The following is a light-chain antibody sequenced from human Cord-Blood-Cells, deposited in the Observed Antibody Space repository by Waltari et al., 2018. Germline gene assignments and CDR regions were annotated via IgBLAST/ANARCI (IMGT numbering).Light chain of an antibody. V-gene: IGLV2-23*01. CDR2: EGS. Sequence: QSALTQPASVSGSPGQSITIPCTGTSSDVGSYNLVSWYQQHPGKAPKLMIYEGSKRPSGVSNRVSGSKSGNTASLTISGLQAEDEADYYCCSYAGSSTVFGGGTKLTVL. CDR3: CSYAGSSTV. CDR1: SSDVGSYNL. J-gene: IGLJ3*02.